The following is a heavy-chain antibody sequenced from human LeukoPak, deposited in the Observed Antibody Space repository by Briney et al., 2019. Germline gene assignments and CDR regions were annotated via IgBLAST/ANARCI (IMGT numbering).Heavy chain of an antibody. Sequence: GRSLRLSCAASGFTFSRYGLHWVRQAPGKGLEWVAIISYDGSMKYYADSVRGRFSVSRDNSKNTMYLQMNSLRAEGTAVFYCARDLSGHYTVDYWGQGTLVTVSS. J-gene: IGHJ4*02. CDR1: GFTFSRYG. V-gene: IGHV3-30-3*01. D-gene: IGHD3-22*01. CDR3: ARDLSGHYTVDY. CDR2: ISYDGSMK.